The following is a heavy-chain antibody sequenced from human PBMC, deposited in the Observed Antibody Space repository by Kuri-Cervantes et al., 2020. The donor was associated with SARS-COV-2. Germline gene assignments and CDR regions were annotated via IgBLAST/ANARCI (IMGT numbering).Heavy chain of an antibody. Sequence: GGSLRLSCAASGFTVTSDYMTWVRQAPGKGLEWVSIIYSGGTTYYGDSVKGRFTMSRDTSKSTVYLQMDSLRDDDTAVYYCARARLGDWYFDLWGRGTMVTVSS. CDR2: IYSGGTT. CDR3: ARARLGDWYFDL. CDR1: GFTVTSDY. D-gene: IGHD3-16*01. V-gene: IGHV3-66*01. J-gene: IGHJ2*01.